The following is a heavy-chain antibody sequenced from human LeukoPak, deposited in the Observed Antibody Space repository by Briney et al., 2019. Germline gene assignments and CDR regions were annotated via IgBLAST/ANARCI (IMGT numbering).Heavy chain of an antibody. CDR2: INHSGST. J-gene: IGHJ5*02. Sequence: SETLSLTCAVYGGSFSGYYWSWIRQPPGKGLEWIGEINHSGSTNYNPSLKNRVTISVDTSKNQFSLKLSSVTAADTAVYYCARKGAAAGRWWFDPWGQGTLVTVSS. CDR3: ARKGAAAGRWWFDP. D-gene: IGHD6-13*01. CDR1: GGSFSGYY. V-gene: IGHV4-34*01.